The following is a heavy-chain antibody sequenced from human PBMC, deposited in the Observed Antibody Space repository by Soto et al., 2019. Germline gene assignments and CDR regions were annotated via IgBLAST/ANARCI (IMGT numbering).Heavy chain of an antibody. V-gene: IGHV3-23*01. CDR1: GFTFSNYA. J-gene: IGHJ4*02. D-gene: IGHD3-22*01. CDR2: ISANGRNA. Sequence: EVHLLESGGDVVQPGRSLRLSCAASGFTFSNYAMNWIRQAPGKGLEWLSSISANGRNAYYADSVKGRFTISRDRSKNTLYLQLDSLRVEDTDIYFGAKDLSSLGWLALGAPFEYWGQGTLVTVSS. CDR3: AKDLSSLGWLALGAPFEY.